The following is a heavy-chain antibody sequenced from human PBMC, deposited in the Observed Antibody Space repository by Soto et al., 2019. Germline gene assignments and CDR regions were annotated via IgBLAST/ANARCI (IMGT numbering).Heavy chain of an antibody. V-gene: IGHV4-59*08. Sequence: SETLSLTCTVSGGSISSYYWSWIRQPPGKGLEWIGYIYYSGSTNYNPSLKSRVTISVDTSKNQFSLKLSSVTAADTAVYYCARHARAVAGDDAFDIWGQGTMVTV. CDR1: GGSISSYY. CDR2: IYYSGST. J-gene: IGHJ3*02. CDR3: ARHARAVAGDDAFDI. D-gene: IGHD6-19*01.